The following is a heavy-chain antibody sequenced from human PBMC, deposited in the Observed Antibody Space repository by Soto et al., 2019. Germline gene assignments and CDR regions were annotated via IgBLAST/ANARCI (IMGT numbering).Heavy chain of an antibody. CDR1: GGTFSSYA. V-gene: IGHV1-69*13. Sequence: SVKVSCKASGGTFSSYAISWVRQAPGQGLEWMGGIIPIFGTANYAQKFQGRVTITADESTSTAYMELSSLRSEDTAVYYCASSKSGSWYNYYYCGMDFLGQGTTGTVSS. CDR3: ASSKSGSWYNYYYCGMDF. D-gene: IGHD6-13*01. J-gene: IGHJ6*02. CDR2: IIPIFGTA.